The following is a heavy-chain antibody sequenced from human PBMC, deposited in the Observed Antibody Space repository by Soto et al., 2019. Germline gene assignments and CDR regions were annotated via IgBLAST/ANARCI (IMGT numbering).Heavy chain of an antibody. V-gene: IGHV1-18*01. CDR1: GYTFTSFG. CDR3: ARDLGSGSYKRLDF. CDR2: ISGYSGNT. D-gene: IGHD1-26*01. J-gene: IGHJ4*02. Sequence: EASVKVSCKASGYTFTSFGINWVRQAPGQGLEWMGWISGYSGNTDYAQKVQGRVTVTTDTSTSTAYMELRSLRSDDTAVYYCARDLGSGSYKRLDFWGQGTLVTVSS.